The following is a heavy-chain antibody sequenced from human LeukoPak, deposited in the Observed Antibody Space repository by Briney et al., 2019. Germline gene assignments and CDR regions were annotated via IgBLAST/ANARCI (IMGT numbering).Heavy chain of an antibody. CDR3: AKDTTVAGNHYYYGMDV. Sequence: GGSLRLSCAASGFTFSNYWMSWVRQAPGKGLEWVANIKQDDSEKDYVESVKGRFTISRDNAKNSLYLQMNSLRAEDTALYYCAKDTTVAGNHYYYGMDVWGQGTTVTVSS. D-gene: IGHD6-19*01. V-gene: IGHV3-7*03. J-gene: IGHJ6*02. CDR1: GFTFSNYW. CDR2: IKQDDSEK.